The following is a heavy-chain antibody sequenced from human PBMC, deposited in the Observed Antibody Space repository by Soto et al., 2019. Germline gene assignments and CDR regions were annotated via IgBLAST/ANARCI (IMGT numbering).Heavy chain of an antibody. Sequence: GGSLRLSCAASGFTFSSYAMHWVRQAPGKGLEWVAVISYDGSNKYYADSVKGRFTISRDNSKNTLYLQMNSLRAEDTAVYYCARDRSVTTSYYYYGMDVWGQGTTVTVSS. CDR1: GFTFSSYA. CDR3: ARDRSVTTSYYYYGMDV. J-gene: IGHJ6*02. D-gene: IGHD4-17*01. CDR2: ISYDGSNK. V-gene: IGHV3-30-3*01.